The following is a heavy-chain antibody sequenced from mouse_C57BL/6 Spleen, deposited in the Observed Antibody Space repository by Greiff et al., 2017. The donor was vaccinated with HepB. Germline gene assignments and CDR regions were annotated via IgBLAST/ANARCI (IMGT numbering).Heavy chain of an antibody. V-gene: IGHV1-7*01. D-gene: IGHD1-1*02. CDR3: ARKEGGYYAMDY. CDR1: GYTFTSYW. J-gene: IGHJ4*01. CDR2: INPSSGYT. Sequence: VQLQQSGAELAKPGASVKLSCKASGYTFTSYWMHWVKQRPGQGLEWIGYINPSSGYTKYNQKFKDKATLTAYKSSSTAYMQLSSLTYEDSAVYYCARKEGGYYAMDYWGQGTSVTVSS.